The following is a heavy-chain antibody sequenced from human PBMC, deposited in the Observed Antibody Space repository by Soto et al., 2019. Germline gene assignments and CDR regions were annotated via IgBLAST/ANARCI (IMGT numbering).Heavy chain of an antibody. CDR3: AHIVVAGLGYYFDY. CDR1: GFSLSSTRMA. CDR2: IYWDDDK. D-gene: IGHD6-19*01. J-gene: IGHJ4*02. V-gene: IGHV2-5*02. Sequence: QITLKESGPTLVKPTQTLTLTCTFSGFSLSSTRMAVGWIRQPPGKALEWLALIYWDDDKRYSPFLKSRLTITKDTPKNQVVLTMSHMDPVDTARYYCAHIVVAGLGYYFDYWGQGTLVTVSS.